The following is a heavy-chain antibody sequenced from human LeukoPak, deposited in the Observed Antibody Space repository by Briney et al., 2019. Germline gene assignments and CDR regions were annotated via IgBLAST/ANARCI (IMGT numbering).Heavy chain of an antibody. CDR2: ISSSGSTI. J-gene: IGHJ4*02. D-gene: IGHD3-22*01. CDR1: GFTFSSYE. V-gene: IGHV3-48*03. CDR3: ARRAGYYSHPYDY. Sequence: PGGSLRLSCAASGFTFSSYEMNWVRQAPGEGLEWVSYISSSGSTIYYADSVRGRFTISRDNSKNTLYLQMNSLRAEDTAVYYCARRAGYYSHPYDYWGQGILVTVSS.